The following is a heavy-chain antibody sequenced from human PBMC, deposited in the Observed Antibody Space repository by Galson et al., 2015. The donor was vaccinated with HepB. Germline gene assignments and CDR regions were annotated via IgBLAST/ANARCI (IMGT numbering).Heavy chain of an antibody. CDR1: GYTISNIH. V-gene: IGHV3-66*02. D-gene: IGHD5-24*01. CDR2: IYSDGST. CDR3: AKDQGDGYRNYYYYYGMDV. J-gene: IGHJ6*02. Sequence: SLRLSCAASGYTISNIHVSWVRQAPGKGLEWVSLIYSDGSTYYADSVKGRFTISRDNSKNTLYLQMNSLRPEDTAVYYCAKDQGDGYRNYYYYYGMDVWGQGTTVTVSS.